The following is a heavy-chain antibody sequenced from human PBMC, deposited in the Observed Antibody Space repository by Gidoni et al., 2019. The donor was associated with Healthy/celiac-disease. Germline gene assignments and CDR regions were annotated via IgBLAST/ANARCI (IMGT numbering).Heavy chain of an antibody. CDR2: IWYDGSNK. V-gene: IGHV3-33*01. J-gene: IGHJ4*02. CDR1: GFTFSSYG. D-gene: IGHD6-25*01. CDR3: ARDQRKGAYYFDY. Sequence: QVQLVESGGGVVQPGRSLRLSCAASGFTFSSYGMHWVRQAPGKGLGWVAVIWYDGSNKYYADSVKGRFTISRDNSKNTLYLQMNSLRAEDTAVYYCARDQRKGAYYFDYWGQGTLVTVSS.